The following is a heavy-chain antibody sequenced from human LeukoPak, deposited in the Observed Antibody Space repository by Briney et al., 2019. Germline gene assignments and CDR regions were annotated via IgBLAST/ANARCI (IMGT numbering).Heavy chain of an antibody. V-gene: IGHV3-15*01. CDR3: TKVTHFYL. D-gene: IGHD2-15*01. Sequence: GGSLRLSCAASGFTFSDAWLSWVRQAPGKGLEWIGRIQDGGTTDYAAPVKGRFTISRDDSKATLYLQMNSLKTEDTAIYHCTKVTHFYLGGQGTLVTVSS. CDR2: IQDGGTT. J-gene: IGHJ4*02. CDR1: GFTFSDAW.